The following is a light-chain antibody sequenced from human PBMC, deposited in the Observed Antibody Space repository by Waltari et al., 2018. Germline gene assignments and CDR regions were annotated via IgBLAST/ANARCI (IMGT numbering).Light chain of an antibody. CDR2: WAS. V-gene: IGKV4-1*01. Sequence: DIVMTQSPDSLGVSLGERATIHCKSSQTLLYSSDNKNSLASYQKKPGQPPKLLISWASTRESVVPDRFSGSGSGTDFTLTISSLQAEDVAVYYCQQYYSTMYTFGQGTKLEIK. J-gene: IGKJ2*01. CDR3: QQYYSTMYT. CDR1: QTLLYSSDNKNS.